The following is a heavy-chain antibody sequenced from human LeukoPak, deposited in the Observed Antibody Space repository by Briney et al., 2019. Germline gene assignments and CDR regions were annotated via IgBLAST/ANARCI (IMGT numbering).Heavy chain of an antibody. CDR3: AKDWIRRPENDY. J-gene: IGHJ4*02. CDR1: GFTFSSYG. CDR2: IRYDGSNK. Sequence: GGSLRLSCAASGFTFSSYGMHWVRQAPGKGLERVAFIRYDGSNKYYADSVKGRFTISRDNSKNTLYLQMNSLRAEDTAVYYCAKDWIRRPENDYWGQGTLVTVSS. D-gene: IGHD2-2*03. V-gene: IGHV3-30*02.